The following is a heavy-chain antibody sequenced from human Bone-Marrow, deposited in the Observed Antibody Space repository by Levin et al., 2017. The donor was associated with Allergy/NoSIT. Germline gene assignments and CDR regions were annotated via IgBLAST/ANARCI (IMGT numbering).Heavy chain of an antibody. Sequence: SQTLSLTCAVSGYSISSDYYWGWIRQPPGEGLEWIGNIYHSGSTYYNPSLKSRVTISVDTSKNQFALKVTSVTAADTAVYYCARTLGYCSGDSCYFYFDYWGRGTLVTVSS. CDR1: GYSISSDYY. CDR2: IYHSGST. V-gene: IGHV4-38-2*01. J-gene: IGHJ4*02. CDR3: ARTLGYCSGDSCYFYFDY. D-gene: IGHD2-15*01.